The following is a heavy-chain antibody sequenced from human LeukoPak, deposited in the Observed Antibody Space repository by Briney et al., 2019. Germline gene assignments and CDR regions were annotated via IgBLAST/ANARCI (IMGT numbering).Heavy chain of an antibody. J-gene: IGHJ4*02. CDR2: IKKDGGET. CDR3: ARDMGWQQFDQ. V-gene: IGHV3-7*01. D-gene: IGHD5-24*01. CDR1: RFTFGNYW. Sequence: GGSLRLSCVASRFTFGNYWMTWVRQAPGKGLERVANIKKDGGETYYMESVKGRFTISRDNARNSLYLQMNSLTVEDTAVYYCARDMGWQQFDQWGQGTLVTVSS.